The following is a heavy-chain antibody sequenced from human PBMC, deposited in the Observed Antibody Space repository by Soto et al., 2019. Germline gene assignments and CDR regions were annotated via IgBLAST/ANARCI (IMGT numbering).Heavy chain of an antibody. J-gene: IGHJ4*02. CDR1: GGSISSGGYS. Sequence: QLQLQESGSGLVKPSPTLSLTCAVSGGSISSGGYSWSWIRQPPGKGLEWIGYIDHSGSTYYNPSLKRRVTTSVDRSKNQFSLKLSSGTAADTAVYYCARGAGTTYFDYWGQGTLVTVSS. CDR2: IDHSGST. V-gene: IGHV4-30-2*01. CDR3: ARGAGTTYFDY. D-gene: IGHD4-17*01.